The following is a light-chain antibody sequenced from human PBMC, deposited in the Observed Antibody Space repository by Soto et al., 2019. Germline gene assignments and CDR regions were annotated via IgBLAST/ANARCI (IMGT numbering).Light chain of an antibody. CDR1: SSDVGGYKY. CDR2: EVS. CDR3: SSYSSSILV. V-gene: IGLV2-14*01. Sequence: QSALTQPASVSGSPGQSITIACTGTSSDVGGYKYVSWYQQHPGKAPKLMIYEVSNRPSGVYNRFSGSKSGNTASLTISGLQAEDEADYYCSSYSSSILVFGTGTKLTVL. J-gene: IGLJ1*01.